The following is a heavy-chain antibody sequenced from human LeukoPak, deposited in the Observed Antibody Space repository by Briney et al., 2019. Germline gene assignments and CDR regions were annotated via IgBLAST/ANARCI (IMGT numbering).Heavy chain of an antibody. CDR2: ISGYNGKT. CDR3: ARDPDGDYDFDY. CDR1: GYTFTSYG. Sequence: ASVKVSCKASGYTFTSYGMSWVRQAPGQALEWMGWISGYNGKTNYAQKFQGRVTMTTDTSTSTAYMKLRSLRSDDTAVYYCARDPDGDYDFDYWGQGTLVTVSS. D-gene: IGHD4-17*01. V-gene: IGHV1-18*04. J-gene: IGHJ4*02.